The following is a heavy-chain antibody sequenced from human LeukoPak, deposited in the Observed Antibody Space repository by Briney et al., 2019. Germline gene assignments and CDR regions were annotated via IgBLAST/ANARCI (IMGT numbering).Heavy chain of an antibody. V-gene: IGHV4-4*07. D-gene: IGHD3-3*01. J-gene: IGHJ3*02. Sequence: SETLSLTCTVPGGAISGNCWNWIRRPAGKGLEWIGRIYITGSSNYSPSLKRRVTMSVDTSKNQFSLRLSSMTAADTAAYYCARDRGETIFGMIDAFDIWGQGTMVTVSS. CDR2: IYITGSS. CDR1: GGAISGNC. CDR3: ARDRGETIFGMIDAFDI.